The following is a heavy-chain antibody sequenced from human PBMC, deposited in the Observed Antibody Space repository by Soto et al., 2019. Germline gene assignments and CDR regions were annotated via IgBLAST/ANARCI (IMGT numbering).Heavy chain of an antibody. Sequence: QITLKESGPTLVKPTQTLTLTCTFSGFSLSTSGVGVGWIRQPPGKALEWLALIYWDDDKRYSPSLKRRLTIPTDPSKHQAVLTTTNMDPVDTAPYSFSHRSCPVLALFAYWGQGTLVPVSS. J-gene: IGHJ4*02. CDR2: IYWDDDK. CDR1: GFSLSTSGVG. V-gene: IGHV2-5*02. CDR3: SHRSCPVLALFAY.